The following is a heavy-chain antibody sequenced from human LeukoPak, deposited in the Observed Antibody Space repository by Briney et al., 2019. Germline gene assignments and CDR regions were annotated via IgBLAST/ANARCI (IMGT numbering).Heavy chain of an antibody. CDR3: ARDLRYFDWLSPGLTNWFDP. D-gene: IGHD3-9*01. J-gene: IGHJ5*02. V-gene: IGHV4-38-2*02. CDR1: GYSISSSYY. CDR2: IYHSGST. Sequence: SETLSLTCTVSGYSISSSYYWGWIRQPPGKGLEWIGSIYHSGSTYYNPSLKSRVTISVDTSKNQFSLKLSSVTAADTAVYYCARDLRYFDWLSPGLTNWFDPWGQGTLVTVSS.